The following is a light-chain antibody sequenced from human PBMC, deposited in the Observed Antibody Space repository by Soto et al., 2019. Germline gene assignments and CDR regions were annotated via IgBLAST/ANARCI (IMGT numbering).Light chain of an antibody. J-gene: IGKJ4*01. V-gene: IGKV1-17*01. CDR3: LHQNSYLALS. CDR2: AAS. Sequence: DIQMTQSPSSLSASVGDRVTITCRASQSIRNDLGWYQQKSGKAPRRLIYAASTLQTGVPSRFSGSGSGREFTITISGLQPEDFATYYCLHQNSYLALSFGGGTKVE. CDR1: QSIRND.